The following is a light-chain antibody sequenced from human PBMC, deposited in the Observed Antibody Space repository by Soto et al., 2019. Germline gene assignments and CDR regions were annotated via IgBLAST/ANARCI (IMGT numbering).Light chain of an antibody. CDR2: GAS. J-gene: IGKJ1*01. Sequence: DIVLTQSPDTLSLSPGERATLSCRASQSGTGIFLAWYQQKPGRAPTLLIYGASIRATGIPDRFSGSGSGTDFTLTISRLEPEDFAVYYCQQYGDPSFTFGQGTKVEAK. CDR1: QSGTGIF. V-gene: IGKV3-20*01. CDR3: QQYGDPSFT.